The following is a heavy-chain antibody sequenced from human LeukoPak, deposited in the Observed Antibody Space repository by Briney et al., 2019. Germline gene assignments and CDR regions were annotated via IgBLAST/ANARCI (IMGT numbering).Heavy chain of an antibody. D-gene: IGHD6-19*01. Sequence: GGSLRLSCAASGFTFNNYAMSWVRQAPEKGLEWVSRISDSGYNTYYAGFVKGRFTISRDNSKNTLYLQMDSLRAEDTAVYYCAKDGSSLGWYMAGWFDPWGQGTLVTVSS. CDR3: AKDGSSLGWYMAGWFDP. CDR1: GFTFNNYA. CDR2: ISDSGYNT. J-gene: IGHJ5*02. V-gene: IGHV3-23*01.